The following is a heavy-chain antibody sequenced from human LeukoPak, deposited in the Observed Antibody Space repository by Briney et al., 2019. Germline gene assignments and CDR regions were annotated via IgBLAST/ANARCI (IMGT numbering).Heavy chain of an antibody. CDR1: GGSISSSTYY. D-gene: IGHD3-22*01. V-gene: IGHV4-31*03. Sequence: SETLSLTCTVSGGSISSSTYYWGWIRQPPGKGLEWIGYIYYSGSTSYNPSLKSRVTISVDTSKNQFSLKLSSVTAADTALYYCARDILAYDSSGYYPNWLDPWGQGTLVTVSS. CDR3: ARDILAYDSSGYYPNWLDP. CDR2: IYYSGST. J-gene: IGHJ5*02.